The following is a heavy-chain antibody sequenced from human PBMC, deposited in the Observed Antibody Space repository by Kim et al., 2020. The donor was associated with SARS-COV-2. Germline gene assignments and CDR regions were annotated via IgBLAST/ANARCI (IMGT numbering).Heavy chain of an antibody. CDR1: GYNFTSYW. D-gene: IGHD4-4*01. Sequence: GESLKISCEGSGYNFTSYWIGWVRQMPGKGLEWMGIIYPGDSDTIYSPSFQGQVTISVDKSISTAYLQWSSLKASDTAMYYCARPGRSNYAFDIWGQGTMVTVSS. J-gene: IGHJ3*02. CDR2: IYPGDSDT. CDR3: ARPGRSNYAFDI. V-gene: IGHV5-51*01.